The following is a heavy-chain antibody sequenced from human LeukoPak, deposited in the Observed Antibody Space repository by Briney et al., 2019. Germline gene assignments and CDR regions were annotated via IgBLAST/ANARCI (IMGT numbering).Heavy chain of an antibody. CDR2: IKQDGSEK. Sequence: GGSLRLSCAASGFTFSSYWMSWVRQAPGKGLEWVANIKQDGSEKYYVDSVKGRFTISRDNAKNSLYLQMNSLRAEDTAVYYCARGEEYCSSTSRSMGYFDYWGQGTLVTVSS. D-gene: IGHD2-2*01. CDR3: ARGEEYCSSTSRSMGYFDY. CDR1: GFTFSSYW. J-gene: IGHJ4*02. V-gene: IGHV3-7*01.